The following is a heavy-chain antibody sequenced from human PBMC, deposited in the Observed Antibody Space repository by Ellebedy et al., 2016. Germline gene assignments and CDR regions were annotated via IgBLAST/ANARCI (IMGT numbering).Heavy chain of an antibody. CDR1: GYNFSTYW. CDR3: TRQGSIYYYGLDV. J-gene: IGHJ6*02. CDR2: IYPGDADT. Sequence: ASVKVSCKAFGYNFSTYWIGWVRQMPGKGLEWMGIIYPGDADTRYSPSFQGQVTISADESISTAYLQWSSLKASDPAMYYFTRQGSIYYYGLDVWGQGTTVTFSS. V-gene: IGHV5-51*01.